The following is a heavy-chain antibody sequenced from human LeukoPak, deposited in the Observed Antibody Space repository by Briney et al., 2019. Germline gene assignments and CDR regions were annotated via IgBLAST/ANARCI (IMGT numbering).Heavy chain of an antibody. Sequence: PSETLSLTCTVSGGSISSYYWSWIRQPPGKGLEWIGYIYYSGSTNYNPSLKSRVTISVDTSKNQFSLKLSSVTAADTAVYYCARGGQYYDFWSGYHYFDYWGQGTLVTVSS. CDR3: ARGGQYYDFWSGYHYFDY. V-gene: IGHV4-59*12. J-gene: IGHJ4*02. D-gene: IGHD3-3*01. CDR1: GGSISSYY. CDR2: IYYSGST.